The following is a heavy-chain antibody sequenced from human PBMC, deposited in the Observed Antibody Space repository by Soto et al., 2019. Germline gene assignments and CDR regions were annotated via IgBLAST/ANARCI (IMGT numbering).Heavy chain of an antibody. CDR2: MNGGGGST. V-gene: IGHV3-23*01. Sequence: GGSLRLSCAASGFTFSSHEMSWVRQAPGKGLEWVSSMNGGGGSTYYAESVQGRFTISRDNSKNTLYLQMNSLRVEGTAVYYCAKKSEIAVPRYYFDLWGQGTLVTVSS. J-gene: IGHJ4*02. CDR1: GFTFSSHE. CDR3: AKKSEIAVPRYYFDL. D-gene: IGHD2-21*01.